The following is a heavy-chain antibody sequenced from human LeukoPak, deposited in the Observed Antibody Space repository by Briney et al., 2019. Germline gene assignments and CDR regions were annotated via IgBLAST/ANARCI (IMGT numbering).Heavy chain of an antibody. D-gene: IGHD3-10*01. J-gene: IGHJ4*02. CDR1: GGSIRSSSHY. CDR3: ARDVYYYGSGSYFLDY. V-gene: IGHV4-39*07. Sequence: PSETLSLTCTVSGGSIRSSSHYWGWIRQPPGKGLEWIGTIGTIYYSGSTYYNPSLKSRVTMSVDTSKNQFSLKLSSVTAADTAVYYCARDVYYYGSGSYFLDYWGQGTLVTVSS. CDR2: IGTIYYSGST.